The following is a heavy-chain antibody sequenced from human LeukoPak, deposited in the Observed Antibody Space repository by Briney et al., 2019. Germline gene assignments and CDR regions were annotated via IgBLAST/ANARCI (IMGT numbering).Heavy chain of an antibody. D-gene: IGHD3-10*01. V-gene: IGHV1-2*02. CDR1: GYTFTGYY. CDR2: INPNSGGT. Sequence: ASVNVSCKASGYTFTGYYMHWVRQAPGQRLEWMGWINPNSGGTNYAQKRQGRVTMTRDTSISTAYMELRRLRSDDTAVYYCARTETNSVDRYSMVRGVISWYFDYWGQGTLVTVSS. CDR3: ARTETNSVDRYSMVRGVISWYFDY. J-gene: IGHJ4*02.